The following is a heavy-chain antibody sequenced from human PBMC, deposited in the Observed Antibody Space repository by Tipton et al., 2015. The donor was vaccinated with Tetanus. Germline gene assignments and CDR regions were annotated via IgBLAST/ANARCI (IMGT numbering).Heavy chain of an antibody. V-gene: IGHV4-59*01. D-gene: IGHD2-21*01. CDR1: GGSMNSYY. J-gene: IGHJ6*02. CDR2: IYYTGST. Sequence: GLVKPSETLSLICTVSGGSMNSYYWSWIRQPPGKGLEWIGYIYYTGSTNYNPSLKSGVTISLDTSKNQFSLKLTSVSAADTAVYYCARLTGHSMDVVDYYYFGMDVWGQGTKVTVS. CDR3: ARLTGHSMDVVDYYYFGMDV.